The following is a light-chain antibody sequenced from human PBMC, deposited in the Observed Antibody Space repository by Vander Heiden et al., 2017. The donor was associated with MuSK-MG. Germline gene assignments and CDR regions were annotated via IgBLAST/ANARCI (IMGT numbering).Light chain of an antibody. CDR2: AAS. CDR3: LQTTCLLGN. J-gene: IGKJ5*01. V-gene: IGKV1-12*01. CDR1: QDISNW. Sequence: QITQSPSFMPASVGDRVTITCRASQDISNWLAWYQQKPGKAPNLLIYAASRLQSGVPSRFSGSGSVTDFRLTISRLQPEDFASYFCLQTTCLLGNFRQGTQVEIK.